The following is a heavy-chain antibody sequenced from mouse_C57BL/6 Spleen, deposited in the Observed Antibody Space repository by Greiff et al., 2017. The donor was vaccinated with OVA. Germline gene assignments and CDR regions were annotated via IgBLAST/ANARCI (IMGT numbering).Heavy chain of an antibody. CDR3: ARGGSWGGSGPPFDY. V-gene: IGHV1-82*01. D-gene: IGHD1-1*02. Sequence: VQLQESGPELVKPGASVKISCKASGYAFSSSWMNWVKQRPGKGLEWIGRIYPGDGDTNYNGKFKGKAPLTADKSSSTAYMQLSSLTSEDSAVYFCARGGSWGGSGPPFDYWGQGTTLTVSS. J-gene: IGHJ2*01. CDR2: IYPGDGDT. CDR1: GYAFSSSW.